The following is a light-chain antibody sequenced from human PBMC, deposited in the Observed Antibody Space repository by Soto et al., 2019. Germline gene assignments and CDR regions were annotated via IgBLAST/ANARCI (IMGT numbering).Light chain of an antibody. CDR3: QQYNNWPQT. CDR2: GAS. J-gene: IGKJ1*01. V-gene: IGKV3-15*01. CDR1: QSVATN. Sequence: EAVLTQSPATLSVSPGERATLSCRASQSVATNLAWYQQRPGQAPRLLIYGASKRAVGLPARFSGSGSETEFTLTITSLQSEDFAVYYCQQYNNWPQTFGQGTKVEIK.